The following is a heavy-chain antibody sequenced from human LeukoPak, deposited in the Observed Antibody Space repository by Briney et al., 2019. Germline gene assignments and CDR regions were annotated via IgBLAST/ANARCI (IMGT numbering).Heavy chain of an antibody. D-gene: IGHD1-20*01. J-gene: IGHJ4*02. Sequence: SETLSLTCTVSGGSISSYYWSWIRQPPGKGLEWIGYIYYSGSTNYNPSLKSRVTISVDTSKNQFSLKLSSVTAADTAVYYCTRGGITGSRGYFDYWGQGALVTVSS. V-gene: IGHV4-59*08. CDR1: GGSISSYY. CDR3: TRGGITGSRGYFDY. CDR2: IYYSGST.